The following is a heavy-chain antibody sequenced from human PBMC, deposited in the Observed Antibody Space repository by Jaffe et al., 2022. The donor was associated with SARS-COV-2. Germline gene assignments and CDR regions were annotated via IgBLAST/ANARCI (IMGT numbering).Heavy chain of an antibody. CDR2: VSYDGFNK. J-gene: IGHJ4*02. CDR1: GFTFSTYP. D-gene: IGHD6-13*01. Sequence: QVQLVESGGGVVQPGRSLRLSCAASGFTFSTYPMHWVRQAPGKGLEWVAVVSYDGFNKYYADSVKGRFTISRDNSKNTLYLQMNSLRAEDTAVYFCARDPYSTTWYYFDYWGQGTLVTVSS. CDR3: ARDPYSTTWYYFDY. V-gene: IGHV3-30*04.